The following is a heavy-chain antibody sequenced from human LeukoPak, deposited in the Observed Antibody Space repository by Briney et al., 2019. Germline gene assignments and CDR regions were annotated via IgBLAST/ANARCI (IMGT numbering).Heavy chain of an antibody. D-gene: IGHD3-10*01. CDR2: IYHSGST. CDR3: ARTMVRGVRILD. J-gene: IGHJ4*02. Sequence: SETLPLTCTVSGGSISSSSYYWGWIRQPPGKGLEWIGSIYHSGSTYYNPSLKSRVTISVDTSKNQFSLKLSSVTAADTAVYYCARTMVRGVRILDWGQGTLVTVSS. V-gene: IGHV4-39*07. CDR1: GGSISSSSYY.